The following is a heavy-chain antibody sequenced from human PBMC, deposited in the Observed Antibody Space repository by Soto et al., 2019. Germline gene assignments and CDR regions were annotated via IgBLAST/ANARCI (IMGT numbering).Heavy chain of an antibody. V-gene: IGHV4-59*01. CDR3: AREGSSCYRHNRFDP. CDR2: IYYSGST. J-gene: IGHJ5*02. D-gene: IGHD6-13*01. CDR1: GGSISSYY. Sequence: SETLSLTCTASGGSISSYYWSWIRQPPGKGLEWIGYIYYSGSTNYNPSLKSRVTISVDTSKNQFSLRLSSVTAADTAVYYCAREGSSCYRHNRFDPWGQGTLVTVSS.